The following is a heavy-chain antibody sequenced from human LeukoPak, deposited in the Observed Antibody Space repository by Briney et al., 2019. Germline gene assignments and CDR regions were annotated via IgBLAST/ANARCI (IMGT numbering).Heavy chain of an antibody. J-gene: IGHJ4*02. V-gene: IGHV4-39*07. CDR2: IYYSGST. CDR1: GGSISSSSYY. D-gene: IGHD6-13*01. CDR3: ARVNAGEFGSSWDYYFDY. Sequence: PSETLSLTCTVSGGSISSSSYYWGWIRQPPGKGLEWIGSIYYSGSTYYNPSLKSRVTISVDTSKDQFSLMLSSVTAADTAVYYCARVNAGEFGSSWDYYFDYWGQGTLVTVSS.